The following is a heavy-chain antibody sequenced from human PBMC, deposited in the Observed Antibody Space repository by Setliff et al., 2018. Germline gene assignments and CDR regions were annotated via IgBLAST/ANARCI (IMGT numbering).Heavy chain of an antibody. J-gene: IGHJ5*02. Sequence: SETLSLTCIVSGVSVSRHYWSWIRQPPGKTLEWIGYIYTGGSTTYNPSLKSRVTLSLDTSKNHLSLNLTSVTAADTAVYYCARDVWGAGTGWFGPWSLGILVTVSS. CDR2: IYTGGST. V-gene: IGHV4-4*08. D-gene: IGHD1-1*01. CDR1: GVSVSRHY. CDR3: ARDVWGAGTGWFGP.